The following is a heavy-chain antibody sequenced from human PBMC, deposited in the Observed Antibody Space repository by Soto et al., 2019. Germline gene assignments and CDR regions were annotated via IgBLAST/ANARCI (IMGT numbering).Heavy chain of an antibody. J-gene: IGHJ4*02. D-gene: IGHD6-6*01. Sequence: QVQLQESGPGLVKPSGTLSLTCAVSGGSISSSNWWSWVRQPPGKGLEWIGEIYHSGSTNYNPSLKSRVTKSVDKSKNQFPLKLSCVTAADTAVYYCARGAASPEIAARNFDYWGQGTLVTVSS. CDR2: IYHSGST. CDR3: ARGAASPEIAARNFDY. CDR1: GGSISSSNW. V-gene: IGHV4-4*02.